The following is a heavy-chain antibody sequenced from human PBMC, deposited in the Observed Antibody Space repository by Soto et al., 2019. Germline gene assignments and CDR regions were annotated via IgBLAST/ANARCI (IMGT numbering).Heavy chain of an antibody. J-gene: IGHJ4*02. V-gene: IGHV4-30-2*01. CDR1: GGSISSGGYS. CDR3: ARTLTFGGVIAFDY. CDR2: IYHSGST. D-gene: IGHD3-16*02. Sequence: PSETLSLTCAVSGGSISSGGYSWSWIRQPPGKGLEWIGYIYHSGSTYYNPSLKSRVTISVDRSKNQFSLKLSSVTAADTAVYYCARTLTFGGVIAFDYWGQGTLVTVSS.